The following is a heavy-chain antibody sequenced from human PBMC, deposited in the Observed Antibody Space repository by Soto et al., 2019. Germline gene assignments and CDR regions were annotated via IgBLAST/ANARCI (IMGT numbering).Heavy chain of an antibody. D-gene: IGHD6-19*01. V-gene: IGHV2-5*01. J-gene: IGHJ4*02. Sequence: SGPTLVNPTQTLTLTCTFSGFSLSTSGVGVGWIRQPPGKALEWLALIYWNDDKRYSPSLKSRFTITKDTSKNQVVLTMTNMDPVDTATYYCAHSVEGAPSYSSGWYGPYYFDYWGQGALVTVSS. CDR1: GFSLSTSGVG. CDR3: AHSVEGAPSYSSGWYGPYYFDY. CDR2: IYWNDDK.